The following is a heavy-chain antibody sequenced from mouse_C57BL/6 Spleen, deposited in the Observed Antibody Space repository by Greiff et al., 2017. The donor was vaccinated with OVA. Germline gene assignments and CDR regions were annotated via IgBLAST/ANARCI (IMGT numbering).Heavy chain of an antibody. CDR3: ARGGSYDYDGDPRAMDY. V-gene: IGHV3-6*01. Sequence: EVQLVESGPGLVKPSQSLSLTCSVTGYSITSGYYWNCIRQFPGNKLEWMGYISYDGSNNYNPSLKNRITITRDTSKNQFFLKLNSENTEYTASYYGARGGSYDYDGDPRAMDYWGQGTSVTVSS. CDR2: ISYDGSN. D-gene: IGHD2-4*01. CDR1: GYSITSGYY. J-gene: IGHJ4*01.